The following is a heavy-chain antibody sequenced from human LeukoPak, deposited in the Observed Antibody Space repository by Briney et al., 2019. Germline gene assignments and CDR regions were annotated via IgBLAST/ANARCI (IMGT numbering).Heavy chain of an antibody. Sequence: GGSLRLSCAASGFTFTSYDMHWVRQAPGQGLEWVASIKEDGSETHYVDSVRGRFTISRDNDKNSLYLQMNNLRAEDTAMYYCARDGGWWRFDFWGQGALVTVSS. J-gene: IGHJ4*02. CDR2: IKEDGSET. V-gene: IGHV3-7*03. CDR1: GFTFTSYD. D-gene: IGHD2-8*02. CDR3: ARDGGWWRFDF.